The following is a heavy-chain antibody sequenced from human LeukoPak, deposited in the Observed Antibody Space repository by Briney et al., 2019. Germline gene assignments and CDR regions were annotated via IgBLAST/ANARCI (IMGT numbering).Heavy chain of an antibody. CDR1: GYTLTELS. V-gene: IGHV1-24*01. CDR3: ATVPERGYSGYDWNWFDP. J-gene: IGHJ5*02. D-gene: IGHD5-12*01. CDR2: FDPEDGET. Sequence: ASVKVSCKVSGYTLTELSMHWARQAPGKGLEWMGGFDPEDGETIYAQKFQGRVTMTEDTSTDTAYMELSSLSPEDTAVYYCATVPERGYSGYDWNWFDPWGQGTLVTVSS.